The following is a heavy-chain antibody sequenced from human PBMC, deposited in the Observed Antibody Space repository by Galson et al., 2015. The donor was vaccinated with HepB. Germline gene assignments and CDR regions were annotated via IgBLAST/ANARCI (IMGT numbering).Heavy chain of an antibody. V-gene: IGHV3-7*03. CDR3: ARGPHATYYDILTGYYKEGYYYDY. J-gene: IGHJ4*02. CDR2: IKQDGSEK. D-gene: IGHD3-9*01. CDR1: GFTFSSYW. Sequence: SLRLSCAASGFTFSSYWMSWVRQAPGKGLEWVANIKQDGSEKYYVDSVKGRFTISRDNAKNSLYLQMNSLRAEDTAVYYCARGPHATYYDILTGYYKEGYYYDYWGQGTLVTVSS.